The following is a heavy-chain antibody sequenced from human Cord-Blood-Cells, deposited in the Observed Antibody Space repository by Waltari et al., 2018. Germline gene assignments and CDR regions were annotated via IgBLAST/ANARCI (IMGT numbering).Heavy chain of an antibody. CDR2: ISYDGSNK. CDR3: AKDQTGTLDY. Sequence: QVQLVESGGGVVQPGRSLRLPCAASGFTFSSYGMHWVRQAPGKGLEWVAVISYDGSNKYYADSVKGRFTISRDNSKNTLYLQMNSLRAEDTAVYYCAKDQTGTLDYWGQGTLVTVSS. V-gene: IGHV3-30*18. CDR1: GFTFSSYG. D-gene: IGHD1-1*01. J-gene: IGHJ4*02.